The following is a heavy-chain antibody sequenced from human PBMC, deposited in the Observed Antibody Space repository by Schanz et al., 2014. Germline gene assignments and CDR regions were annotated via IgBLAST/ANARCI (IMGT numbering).Heavy chain of an antibody. D-gene: IGHD6-13*01. V-gene: IGHV1-2*06. CDR3: ARDGHSSIWDSYYFYGLDV. Sequence: QVQLVQSGAELKNPGASVKVSCKASGYSFSAYSIHWMRQAPGQGLEWLGRFTHISQKFQGRVTMTRDTSTSTVYMELSRLTSDDTALYYCARDGHSSIWDSYYFYGLDVWGQGTTVTVSS. CDR2: FT. J-gene: IGHJ6*02. CDR1: GYSFSAYS.